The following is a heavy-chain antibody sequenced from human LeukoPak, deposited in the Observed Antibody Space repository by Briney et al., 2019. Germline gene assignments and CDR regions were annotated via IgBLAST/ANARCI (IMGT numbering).Heavy chain of an antibody. D-gene: IGHD3-10*01. CDR3: ARDSVVRGAYYYYYGMDV. CDR1: GFTFSSYG. CDR2: ISSSSSYI. V-gene: IGHV3-21*01. J-gene: IGHJ6*02. Sequence: GGSLRLSCAASGFTFSSYGMHRVRQAPGKGLEWVSSISSSSSYIYYADSVKGRFTISRDNAKNSLYLQMNSLRAEDTAVYYCARDSVVRGAYYYYYGMDVWGQGTTVTVSS.